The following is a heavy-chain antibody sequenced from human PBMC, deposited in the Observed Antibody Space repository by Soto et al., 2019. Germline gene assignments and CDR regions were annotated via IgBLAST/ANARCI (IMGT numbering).Heavy chain of an antibody. D-gene: IGHD3-16*01. CDR1: GFTVSSSS. CDR2: IYAAGAT. CDR3: ARDDSFLGAPFHY. J-gene: IGHJ4*02. Sequence: EVELVETGGGLIQQGGSLRLSCAASGFTVSSSSMSWVRQAPGKGLEWVSLIYAAGATYYGDSVKGRFTISRDTSKNTLSLQMTSLRADDTAVYYCARDDSFLGAPFHYSGQGTLVSVSS. V-gene: IGHV3-53*02.